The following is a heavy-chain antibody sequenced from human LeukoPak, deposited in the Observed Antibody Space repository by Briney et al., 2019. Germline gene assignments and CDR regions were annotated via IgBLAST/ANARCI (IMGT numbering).Heavy chain of an antibody. CDR2: INHSGST. D-gene: IGHD6-6*01. Sequence: PSETLSLTCAVYGGSFSGYYWSWIRQPPGKGLEWIGEINHSGSTNYNPSLKSRVTISVDTSKSQFSLKLSSVTAADTAVYYCARSIRGFDPWGQGTLVTVSS. CDR3: ARSIRGFDP. CDR1: GGSFSGYY. V-gene: IGHV4-34*01. J-gene: IGHJ5*02.